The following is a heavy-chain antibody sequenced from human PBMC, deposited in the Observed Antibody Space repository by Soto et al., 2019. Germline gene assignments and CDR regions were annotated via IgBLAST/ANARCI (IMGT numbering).Heavy chain of an antibody. D-gene: IGHD2-2*01. CDR1: GGTFSSYS. Sequence: GASVKVSCKASGGTFSSYSISWVRQAPGQGLEWMGGIIPIFGTANYAHKFQGRVTITADESTSTAYMELSSLRSEDTAVYYCAFGGSSTSCLGGGCSKYYYYYYGMDVWGQGTTVNVSS. CDR2: IIPIFGTA. V-gene: IGHV1-69*13. CDR3: AFGGSSTSCLGGGCSKYYYYYYGMDV. J-gene: IGHJ6*02.